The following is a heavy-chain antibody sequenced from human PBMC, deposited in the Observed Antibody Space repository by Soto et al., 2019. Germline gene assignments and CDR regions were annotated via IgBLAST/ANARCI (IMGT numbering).Heavy chain of an antibody. Sequence: ASVKVSCKASGYTFTSYGLNWVRQAPGQGLEWMGWISAYNGNTNYAQKLQGRVTMTTDTSTSTAYMELRSLRSDDTAVYYCAREVCSGGSCYFVDWGQGSLVPVAS. CDR1: GYTFTSYG. D-gene: IGHD2-15*01. V-gene: IGHV1-18*01. J-gene: IGHJ4*02. CDR2: ISAYNGNT. CDR3: AREVCSGGSCYFVD.